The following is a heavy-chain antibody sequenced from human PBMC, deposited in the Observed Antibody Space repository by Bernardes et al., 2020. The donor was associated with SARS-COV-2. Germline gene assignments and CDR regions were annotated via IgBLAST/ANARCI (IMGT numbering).Heavy chain of an antibody. V-gene: IGHV3-21*06. CDR3: ARRGGTPTWCCGGSCYEGEFDY. Sequence: GGSLRLSCAASGFTFSTYRMNWVRQAPGKGLEWVASISSSSTYIHYVDSVKGRFTISRDNAKNSLYLQMNSLRAEDTAVYFCARRGGTPTWCCGGSCYEGEFDYWSQGTLVTVSS. J-gene: IGHJ4*02. CDR1: GFTFSTYR. CDR2: ISSSSTYI. D-gene: IGHD2-15*01.